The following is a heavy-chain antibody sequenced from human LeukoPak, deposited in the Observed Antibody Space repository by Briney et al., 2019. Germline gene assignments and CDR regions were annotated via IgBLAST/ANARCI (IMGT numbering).Heavy chain of an antibody. CDR2: IYYSGST. CDR3: ATNLAYCSSTSCPYYYYYYYMDV. CDR1: GGSISSYY. V-gene: IGHV4-59*01. Sequence: PSETLSLTCTVSGGSISSYYWSWIRQPPGKGLEWTGYIYYSGSTNYNPSLKSRVTISVDTSKNQFSLKLSSVTAADTAVYYCATNLAYCSSTSCPYYYYYYYMDVWGKGTTVTVSS. J-gene: IGHJ6*03. D-gene: IGHD2-2*01.